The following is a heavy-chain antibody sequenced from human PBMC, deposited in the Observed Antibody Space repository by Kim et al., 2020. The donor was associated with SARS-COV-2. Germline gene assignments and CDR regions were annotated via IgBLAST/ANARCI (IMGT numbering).Heavy chain of an antibody. D-gene: IGHD2-2*01. CDR3: ARDRIGHCSSTSCSLHFDY. CDR2: TYYSGST. V-gene: IGHV4-59*11. CDR1: GGSISSHS. Sequence: SETLSLTCTVSGGSISSHSWSWIRQPPGKGLEWIGYTYYSGSTNYNPSLKSRVTISVDTFKNQFSLKLSSVTAADAAVYYCARDRIGHCSSTSCSLHFDYWGQGTLVTVSS. J-gene: IGHJ4*02.